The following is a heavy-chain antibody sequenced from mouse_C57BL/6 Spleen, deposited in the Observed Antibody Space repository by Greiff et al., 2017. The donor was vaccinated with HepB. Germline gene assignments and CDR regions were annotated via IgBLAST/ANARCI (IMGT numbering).Heavy chain of an antibody. Sequence: VQLQQSGAELVKPGASVKLSCKASGYTFTSYWMHWVKQRPGRGLEWIGRIDPNSGGTKYNEKFKSKATLTVDIPSSTAYMQLSSLTSEASAVYYCARSRFITTVVAYYFDYWGQGTTLTVSS. V-gene: IGHV1-72*01. D-gene: IGHD1-1*01. J-gene: IGHJ2*01. CDR2: IDPNSGGT. CDR3: ARSRFITTVVAYYFDY. CDR1: GYTFTSYW.